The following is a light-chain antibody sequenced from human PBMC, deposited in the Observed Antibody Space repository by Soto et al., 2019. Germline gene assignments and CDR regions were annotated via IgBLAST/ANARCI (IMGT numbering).Light chain of an antibody. J-gene: IGLJ2*01. V-gene: IGLV2-11*01. CDR3: CSYAGTYSLI. CDR1: SITVGGYNS. Sequence: QSALTQPRSVSGSPGQSVTISCTGPSITVGGYNSVSWYQQHPGKAPRLLIYDVSKRPSGVPDRFSGSKSGSTASLTISGLQAEDEADYYCCSYAGTYSLIFGGGTKVTVL. CDR2: DVS.